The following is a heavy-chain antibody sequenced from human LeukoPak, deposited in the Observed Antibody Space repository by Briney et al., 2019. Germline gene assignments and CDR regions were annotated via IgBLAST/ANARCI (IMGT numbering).Heavy chain of an antibody. V-gene: IGHV3-30-3*01. J-gene: IGHJ4*02. CDR1: GFTFSCYA. CDR3: ARDPLTYYYDSSGYSDFDY. CDR2: ISYDGSNK. Sequence: GGSLRLSCAASGFTFSCYAMHWVRQAPGQGLEWVAVISYDGSNKYYADSVKGRFTISRDNSKNTLYLQMNSLRAEDTAVYYCARDPLTYYYDSSGYSDFDYWGQGTLVTVSS. D-gene: IGHD3-22*01.